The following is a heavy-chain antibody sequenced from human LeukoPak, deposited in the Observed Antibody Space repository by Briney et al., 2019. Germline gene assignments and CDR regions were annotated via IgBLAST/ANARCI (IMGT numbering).Heavy chain of an antibody. CDR2: ISGSGDVK. CDR1: GITFSNHG. J-gene: IGHJ4*02. Sequence: PGGSLRLSCALSGITFSNHGMNWVRQAPGKGLEWVSGISGSGDVKWYADSVKGRFIISRDNAKNSLYLQMNSLRAEDTAVYYCARFPGYCSSTSCYTTFDYWGQGTLVTVSS. CDR3: ARFPGYCSSTSCYTTFDY. D-gene: IGHD2-2*02. V-gene: IGHV3-21*01.